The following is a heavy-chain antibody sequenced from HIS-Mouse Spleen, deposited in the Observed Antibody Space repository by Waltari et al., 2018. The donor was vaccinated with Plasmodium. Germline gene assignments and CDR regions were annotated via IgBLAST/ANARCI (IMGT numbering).Heavy chain of an antibody. CDR3: AKSSKGTGDLWDY. J-gene: IGHJ4*02. CDR2: ISGSGGST. CDR1: GFTFSRYA. Sequence: EVQLLESGGGLVQPGGSLRLSCAASGFTFSRYAMSWVRQGPGEGLGGVSAISGSGGSTYYADSVKGRFNISRDKSKNTRYLQMNSLRAEDTAVYYCAKSSKGTGDLWDYWGQGTLVTVSS. D-gene: IGHD7-27*01. V-gene: IGHV3-23*01.